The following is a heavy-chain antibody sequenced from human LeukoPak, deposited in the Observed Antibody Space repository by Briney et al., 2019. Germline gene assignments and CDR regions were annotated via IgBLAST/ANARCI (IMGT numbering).Heavy chain of an antibody. D-gene: IGHD3-9*01. CDR2: IYTSGST. CDR3: ARIRYFDWLSRFDDAFDI. V-gene: IGHV4-61*02. J-gene: IGHJ3*02. Sequence: SETLSLTCTVSGGSISSGSYYWSWIRQPAGKGLDWIGRIYTSGSTNYNPSLKSRVTISVDTSKNQFSLKLSSVTAADTAVYYCARIRYFDWLSRFDDAFDIWGQGTMVTVSS. CDR1: GGSISSGSYY.